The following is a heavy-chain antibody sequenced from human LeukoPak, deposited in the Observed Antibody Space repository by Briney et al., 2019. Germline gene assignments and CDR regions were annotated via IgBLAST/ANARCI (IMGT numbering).Heavy chain of an antibody. V-gene: IGHV4-61*02. Sequence: PSETLSLTCTVSGGSISSGNYYWNWIRQPAGEELEWIGRIYSSGSMHYHPSLESRVTISVDTSKNQFALKLSSVTAADTAVYYCARGIGGVAVAEDAFDIWGQGTTVTVSS. CDR3: ARGIGGVAVAEDAFDI. CDR1: GGSISSGNYY. D-gene: IGHD6-19*01. CDR2: IYSSGSM. J-gene: IGHJ3*02.